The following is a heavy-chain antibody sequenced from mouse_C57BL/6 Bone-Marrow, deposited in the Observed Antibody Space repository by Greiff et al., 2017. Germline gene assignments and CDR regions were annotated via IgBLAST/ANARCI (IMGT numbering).Heavy chain of an antibody. D-gene: IGHD2-2*01. CDR3: ARDHGYEEAY. Sequence: EVKLQESGPGLVKPSQSLSLTCSVTGYSITSGYYWNWIRQFPGNKLEWMGYISYDGSNNYNPSLKNRISITRDTSKNQFFLKLNSVTTEDTATYYCARDHGYEEAYWGQGTLVTVSA. J-gene: IGHJ3*01. CDR1: GYSITSGYY. CDR2: ISYDGSN. V-gene: IGHV3-6*01.